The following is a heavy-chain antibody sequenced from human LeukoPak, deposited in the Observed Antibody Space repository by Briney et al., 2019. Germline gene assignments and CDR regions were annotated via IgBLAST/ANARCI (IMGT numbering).Heavy chain of an antibody. J-gene: IGHJ4*02. Sequence: PSETLSLTCTVSGGSISSGSYYWSWIRQPAGKGLEWIGRIYTSGSTNYNPSLKSRVTISVDTSKNQFSLKLSSVTAADTAVYYCARVNRRNWFDYWGQGTLVTVSS. CDR3: ARVNRRNWFDY. CDR2: IYTSGST. V-gene: IGHV4-61*02. D-gene: IGHD1-1*01. CDR1: GGSISSGSYY.